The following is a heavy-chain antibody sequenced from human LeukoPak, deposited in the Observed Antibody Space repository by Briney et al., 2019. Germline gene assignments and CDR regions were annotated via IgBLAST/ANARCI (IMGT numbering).Heavy chain of an antibody. D-gene: IGHD3-22*01. CDR2: ISYDGSNK. Sequence: PGRSLRLSCAASGFTFSSYGMHWVRQAPGKGLEWVAVISYDGSNKYYADSVKGRFTISRDNSRNTLHLQMNSLRAEDTAVYYCAKGGYYDSSGYYAGRGDAFDIWGQGTMVTVSS. J-gene: IGHJ3*02. V-gene: IGHV3-30*18. CDR3: AKGGYYDSSGYYAGRGDAFDI. CDR1: GFTFSSYG.